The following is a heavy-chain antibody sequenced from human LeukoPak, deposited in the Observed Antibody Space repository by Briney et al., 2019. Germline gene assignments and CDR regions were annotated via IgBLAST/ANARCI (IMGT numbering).Heavy chain of an antibody. CDR2: VDSSGNT. V-gene: IGHV4-39*01. J-gene: IGHJ4*02. Sequence: SETLSLTCTVSGGSISSNTFFWAWIRQPPGKGLEWIGSVDSSGNTYHNPSLNSRVTVSLDTSNNQFSLKLTSVTAADTAVYYCARRPGHGAAGPRYYFDSWGQGALVTVSS. CDR3: ARRPGHGAAGPRYYFDS. D-gene: IGHD6-13*01. CDR1: GGSISSNTFF.